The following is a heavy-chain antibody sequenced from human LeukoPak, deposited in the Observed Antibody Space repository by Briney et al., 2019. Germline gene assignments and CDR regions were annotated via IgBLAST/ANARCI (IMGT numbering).Heavy chain of an antibody. D-gene: IGHD6-19*01. CDR2: INWKSDKI. CDR1: GYSFDEYA. J-gene: IGHJ4*02. Sequence: GGSLRLSCAGSGYSFDEYAMHWVRQAPGKGLEWVSGINWKSDKIGYADSVKGRFTISRDNAKNSLYLQMNSLRAEDTAIYYCARDNSGWSRDYWGQGTLVTVSS. V-gene: IGHV3-9*01. CDR3: ARDNSGWSRDY.